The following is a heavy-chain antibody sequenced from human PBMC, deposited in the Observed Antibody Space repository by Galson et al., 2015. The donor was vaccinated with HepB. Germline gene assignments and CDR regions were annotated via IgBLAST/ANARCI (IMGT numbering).Heavy chain of an antibody. Sequence: TLSLTCTVSGGSISSGGYYWSWIRQHPRKGLEWIGYIYYSGSTYYNPSLKSRVTISVDTSKNQFSLKLSSVTAADTAVYYCARAPRRWLAHFDYWGQGTLVTVSS. D-gene: IGHD6-19*01. CDR1: GGSISSGGYY. CDR3: ARAPRRWLAHFDY. CDR2: IYYSGST. V-gene: IGHV4-31*03. J-gene: IGHJ4*02.